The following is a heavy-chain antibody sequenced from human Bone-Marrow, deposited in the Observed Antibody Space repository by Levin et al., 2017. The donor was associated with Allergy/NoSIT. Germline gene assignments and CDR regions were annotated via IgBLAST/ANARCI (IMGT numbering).Heavy chain of an antibody. CDR2: IYYSGNT. V-gene: IGHV4-31*03. Sequence: LRLSCTVSGGSISSGGYYWSWIRQQPGKGLEWIGYIYYSGNTYYNPSIKSRVMISVDTSKNQFSLKVSSVTAADTAVYYCAREDGSTIDYWGQGILVTVSS. CDR3: AREDGSTIDY. CDR1: GGSISSGGYY. J-gene: IGHJ4*02. D-gene: IGHD1/OR15-1a*01.